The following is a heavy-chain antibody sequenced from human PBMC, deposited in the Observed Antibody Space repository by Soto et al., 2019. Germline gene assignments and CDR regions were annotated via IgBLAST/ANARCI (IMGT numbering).Heavy chain of an antibody. CDR2: ISSHGDTT. CDR3: ARGSKDSYPGSRIFDF. D-gene: IGHD3-10*01. CDR1: GFLFSSYA. Sequence: GGSLRLSCEASGFLFSSYAMNWVRQAPGKGLEWVSSISSHGDTTYYAESVRGRFTISRDNSKNTLFLQMNSLRAGDTAVYYCARGSKDSYPGSRIFDFWGRGTLVTVSS. V-gene: IGHV3-23*01. J-gene: IGHJ4*02.